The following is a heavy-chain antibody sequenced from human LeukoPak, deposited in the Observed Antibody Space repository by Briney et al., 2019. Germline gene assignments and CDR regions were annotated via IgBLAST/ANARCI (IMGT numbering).Heavy chain of an antibody. D-gene: IGHD6-13*01. Sequence: TGGSLRLSCAASGFTFTSYWMLWVRQAPGKGLVWVSRINGDGSTTTYADSVKGRFTISRDNAKTTLYLQMNSLRADDTAVYYCTRGGAGGNWFDPWGQGTLVTVSS. CDR2: INGDGSTT. CDR3: TRGGAGGNWFDP. J-gene: IGHJ5*02. CDR1: GFTFTSYW. V-gene: IGHV3-74*01.